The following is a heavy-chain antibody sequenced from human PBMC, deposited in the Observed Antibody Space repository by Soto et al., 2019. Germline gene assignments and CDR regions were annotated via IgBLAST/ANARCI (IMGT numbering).Heavy chain of an antibody. CDR2: IYSGGST. CDR3: AREAIAARRVFDY. D-gene: IGHD6-6*01. Sequence: GGSLRLSCAASGFTVSSNYMSWVRQAPGKGLEWVSVIYSGGSTYYADSVKGRFTISRDNSKNTLYLQMNSLRAEDTAVYYCAREAIAARRVFDYWGQGTLVTVSS. V-gene: IGHV3-53*01. J-gene: IGHJ4*02. CDR1: GFTVSSNY.